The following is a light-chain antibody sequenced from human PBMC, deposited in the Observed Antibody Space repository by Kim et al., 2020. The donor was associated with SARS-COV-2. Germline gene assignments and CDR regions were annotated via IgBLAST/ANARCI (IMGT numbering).Light chain of an antibody. CDR2: LNSDGSH. Sequence: QLVLTQSPSASASLGASVKLTCDLSSGHSSYDIAWHQQQPEKGSRYLMKLNSDGSHSKGDGIPDRFSGSSSGAERYLTISSLQSEDEAAYYRQTWGPGFRVFCGGTQLCVL. CDR1: SGHSSYD. CDR3: QTWGPGFRV. V-gene: IGLV4-69*01. J-gene: IGLJ3*02.